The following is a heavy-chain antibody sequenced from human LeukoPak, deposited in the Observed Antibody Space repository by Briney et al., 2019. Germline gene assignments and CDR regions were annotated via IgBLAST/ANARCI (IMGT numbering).Heavy chain of an antibody. J-gene: IGHJ4*02. CDR3: ARHAYSSGWRDFDY. CDR1: GYSFPNYR. Sequence: GESLKISCQGSGYSFPNYRVAWVRQLPGKGLEWMGIIYPGDSDTGYSPSFQGQVTISADKSISTAYLQWSSLKASDTAMYYCARHAYSSGWRDFDYWGQGTLVTVSS. CDR2: IYPGDSDT. D-gene: IGHD6-19*01. V-gene: IGHV5-51*01.